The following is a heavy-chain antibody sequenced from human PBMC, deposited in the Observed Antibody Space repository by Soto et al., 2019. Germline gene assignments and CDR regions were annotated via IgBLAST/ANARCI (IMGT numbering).Heavy chain of an antibody. CDR1: GSVGGYY. V-gene: IGHV4-31*03. Sequence: QVQLQESGPGLVKPSQTLSLTCTVSGSVGGYYWSWIRQHPGKGLEWIGYIYYSGSTYYNPSLKIRVTISGDTSKNQFPLKLSSVTAADTAVYSGARAGYISSWYYFDSGGQGTLVTVSS. D-gene: IGHD6-13*01. CDR2: IYYSGST. CDR3: ARAGYISSWYYFDS. J-gene: IGHJ4*02.